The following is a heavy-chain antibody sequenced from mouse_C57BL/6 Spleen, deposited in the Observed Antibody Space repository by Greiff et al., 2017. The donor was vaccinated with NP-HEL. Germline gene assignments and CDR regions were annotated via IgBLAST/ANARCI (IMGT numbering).Heavy chain of an antibody. CDR3: ARTGNYTYCDY. CDR2: INPNNGGT. V-gene: IGHV1-26*01. D-gene: IGHD2-1*01. J-gene: IGHJ2*01. Sequence: EVQLQQSGPELVKPGASVKISCKASGYTFTDYYMNWVKQSHGKSLEWIGDINPNNGGTSYNQKFKGKATLTVDKSSSTAYMELRSLTSEDSAVYYCARTGNYTYCDYWGQGTTLTVSS. CDR1: GYTFTDYY.